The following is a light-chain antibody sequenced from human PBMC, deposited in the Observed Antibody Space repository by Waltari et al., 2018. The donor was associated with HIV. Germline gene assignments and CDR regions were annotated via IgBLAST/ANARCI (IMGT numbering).Light chain of an antibody. J-gene: IGKJ2*01. CDR1: QSISSW. CDR2: KAS. V-gene: IGKV1-5*03. Sequence: DIQMTQSPSTLSAFVGDRVTITCRASQSISSWLAWYQQKPGRAPQLLIQKASSLQSGVPSRFSGSGSGTDFTLTISSLQPDDFATYYCQQYNSYSPTFGQGTKLEIK. CDR3: QQYNSYSPT.